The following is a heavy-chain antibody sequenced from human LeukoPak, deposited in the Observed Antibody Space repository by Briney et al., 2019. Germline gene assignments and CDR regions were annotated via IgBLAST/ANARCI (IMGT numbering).Heavy chain of an antibody. CDR1: GYSFTSYW. V-gene: IGHV5-51*01. CDR2: IYPGDSDT. CDR3: ARQVVTIFGVVPVQTYGMDV. D-gene: IGHD3-3*01. J-gene: IGHJ6*02. Sequence: GESLKISCKGSGYSFTSYWIGWLRQMPGKGLEWMGIIYPGDSDTRYSPSFQGQVTISADKSISTAYLQWSSLKASDTAMYYCARQVVTIFGVVPVQTYGMDVWGQGTTVTVSS.